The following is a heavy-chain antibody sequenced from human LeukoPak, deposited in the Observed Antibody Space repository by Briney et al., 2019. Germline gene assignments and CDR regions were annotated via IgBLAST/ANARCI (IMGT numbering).Heavy chain of an antibody. J-gene: IGHJ3*02. CDR1: GFTFSSYG. V-gene: IGHV3-30*18. CDR3: AKDHSSSWYHGAFDI. Sequence: PGGSLRLSCAASGFTFSSYGMHWVRQAPGKGLEWGAVISYDGSNKYYADSVKGRFTISRDNSKNTLYLQMNSLRAEDTAVYYCAKDHSSSWYHGAFDIWGQGTMVTVSS. CDR2: ISYDGSNK. D-gene: IGHD6-13*01.